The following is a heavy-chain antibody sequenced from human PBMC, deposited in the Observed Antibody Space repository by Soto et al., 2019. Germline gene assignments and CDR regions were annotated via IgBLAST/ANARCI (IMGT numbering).Heavy chain of an antibody. CDR2: FSNSGSTM. CDR3: ARDAGSGDHDSGYHYAFDY. Sequence: PGGSLRLSCAASGFTFSDYYMSWIRQAPGKGLEWVPYFSNSGSTMFYADSVRGRFTISRDNAKNSVYLHMHSLRAEDTAVYYCARDAGSGDHDSGYHYAFDYWGQGTLVTVSS. D-gene: IGHD3-22*01. V-gene: IGHV3-11*01. J-gene: IGHJ4*02. CDR1: GFTFSDYY.